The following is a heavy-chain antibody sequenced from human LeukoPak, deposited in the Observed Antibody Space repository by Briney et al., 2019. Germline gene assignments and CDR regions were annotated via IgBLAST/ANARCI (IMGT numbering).Heavy chain of an antibody. V-gene: IGHV4-61*02. CDR2: IYTSGTT. J-gene: IGHJ6*03. D-gene: IGHD3-10*01. CDR1: GGSISSSSYY. Sequence: SETLSLTCTVSGGSISSSSYYWSWIRQPAGKGLEWIGRIYTSGTTHYSPSLKSRVTMSVDTSKNQFSLKLSSVTAADTAVYYCARVRWFGELLYPYYYYYYMDVWGKGTTVTISS. CDR3: ARVRWFGELLYPYYYYYYMDV.